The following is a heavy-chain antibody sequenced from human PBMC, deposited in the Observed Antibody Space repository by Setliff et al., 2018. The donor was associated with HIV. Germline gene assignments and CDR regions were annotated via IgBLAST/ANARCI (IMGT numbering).Heavy chain of an antibody. D-gene: IGHD6-13*01. CDR1: GFTFNSYG. J-gene: IGHJ4*02. Sequence: GGSLRLSCAASGFTFNSYGIHWVRQAPGKGLEWVSSVTGNGARTFYADSVKGRFTISRDTSKNTMYLQMSSLRAEDTAVYYCATGNSADTWYHFAYWGQGTLVTVSS. CDR2: VTGNGART. V-gene: IGHV3-23*01. CDR3: ATGNSADTWYHFAY.